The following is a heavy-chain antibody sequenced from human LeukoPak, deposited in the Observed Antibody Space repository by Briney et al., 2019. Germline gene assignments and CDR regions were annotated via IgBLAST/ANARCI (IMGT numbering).Heavy chain of an antibody. CDR3: ARDRASSSSPYYYYYYGMDV. CDR2: IIPIFGTA. Sequence: GASVKVSCKASGGTFSSYAISWVRQAPGQGLEWMGGIIPIFGTANYAQKFQGRVTITADESTSTAYMELSSLRSEDTAVYYCARDRASSSSPYYYYYYGMDVWGKGTTVTVSS. J-gene: IGHJ6*04. CDR1: GGTFSSYA. D-gene: IGHD6-13*01. V-gene: IGHV1-69*01.